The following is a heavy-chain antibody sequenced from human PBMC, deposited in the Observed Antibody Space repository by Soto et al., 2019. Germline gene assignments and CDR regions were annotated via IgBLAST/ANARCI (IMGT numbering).Heavy chain of an antibody. Sequence: SETLSLTCAVYGGSFSGYYWSWIRQPPGKGLEWIGEINHSGSTNYNPSLKSRVTISVDTSKNQFSLKLSSVTAADTAVYYCARGRRARFDPWGQGTLVTVSS. CDR2: INHSGST. CDR3: ARGRRARFDP. CDR1: GGSFSGYY. V-gene: IGHV4-34*01. J-gene: IGHJ5*02.